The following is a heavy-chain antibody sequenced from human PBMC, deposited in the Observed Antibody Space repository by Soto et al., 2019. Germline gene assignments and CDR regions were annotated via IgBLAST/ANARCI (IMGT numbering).Heavy chain of an antibody. CDR3: ARGTYRSKTDFDY. V-gene: IGHV3-23*01. CDR1: GFTLRNYA. CDR2: ISANDVGT. J-gene: IGHJ4*02. D-gene: IGHD6-13*01. Sequence: EVQLLESGGGVVQPGGSLRLSCEASGFTLRNYAMTWIRQAPGKGLEWVSLISANDVGTYYAESVKTRFTISTDQSRNTVYLQMDSLRADDTAIYYCARGTYRSKTDFDYWGQGTLVTVSS.